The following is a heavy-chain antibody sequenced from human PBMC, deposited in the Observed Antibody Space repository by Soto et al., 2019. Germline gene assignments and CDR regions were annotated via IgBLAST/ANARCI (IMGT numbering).Heavy chain of an antibody. J-gene: IGHJ6*02. V-gene: IGHV3-21*01. D-gene: IGHD3-10*01. CDR2: ISSSSSYI. Sequence: EVQLVESGGGLVKPGGSLRLSCAASGFTFSSYSMNWVRQAPGKGLEWVSSISSSSSYIYYADSVKGRFTISRDNAKNSLYLLMNSLRAEDTAVYYCARGDYYGSGCYGMDVWGQGTTVTVSS. CDR3: ARGDYYGSGCYGMDV. CDR1: GFTFSSYS.